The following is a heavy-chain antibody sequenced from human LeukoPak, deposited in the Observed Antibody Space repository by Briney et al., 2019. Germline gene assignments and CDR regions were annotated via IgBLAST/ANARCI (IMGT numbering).Heavy chain of an antibody. D-gene: IGHD3-10*01. J-gene: IGHJ3*02. CDR3: ATGITMVRGVIIIGAFDI. V-gene: IGHV4-4*07. CDR1: GGSISSYY. Sequence: SETLSLTCTVSGGSISSYYWSWIRQPAGKGLEWIGRVYTSGSTNYNPSLKSRVTVSVGTSKNQFSLKLSSVTAADTAVYYCATGITMVRGVIIIGAFDIWGQGTMVTVSS. CDR2: VYTSGST.